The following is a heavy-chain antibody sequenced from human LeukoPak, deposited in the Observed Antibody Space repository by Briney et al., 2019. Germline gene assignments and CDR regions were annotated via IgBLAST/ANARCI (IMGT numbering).Heavy chain of an antibody. D-gene: IGHD5-12*01. CDR3: ASLGYGPFRGWFDP. CDR1: GFTFSSYA. CDR2: ISYDGSNK. Sequence: GGSLRLSCAASGFTFSSYAMHWVRQAPGKGLEWVAVISYDGSNKYYADSVKGRFTISRDNSKNTLYLQMNNLRAEDTAVYYCASLGYGPFRGWFDPWGQGTLVTVSS. J-gene: IGHJ5*02. V-gene: IGHV3-30*04.